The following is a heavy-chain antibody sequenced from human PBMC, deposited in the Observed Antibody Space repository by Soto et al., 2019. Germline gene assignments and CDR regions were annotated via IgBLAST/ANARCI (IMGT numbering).Heavy chain of an antibody. CDR1: GGTFSSYA. Sequence: PVKVSCKASGGTFSSYAISWVRQAPGQGLELMGGIIPIFGTANYAQKFQGRVTITADESTSTAYMELSSLRSEDTAVYYCARDGIPNYYDSSGPQNWFDPWGQGTLVTVSS. CDR2: IIPIFGTA. CDR3: ARDGIPNYYDSSGPQNWFDP. D-gene: IGHD3-22*01. V-gene: IGHV1-69*13. J-gene: IGHJ5*02.